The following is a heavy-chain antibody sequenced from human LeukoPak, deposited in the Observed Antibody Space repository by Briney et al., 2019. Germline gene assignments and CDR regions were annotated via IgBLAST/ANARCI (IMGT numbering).Heavy chain of an antibody. V-gene: IGHV1-2*02. Sequence: ASVKVSCKVSGYTFTGYYMHWVRQAPGQGLEWMGWINPNSGGTNYAQKFQGRVTMTRDTSISTAYMELSRLRSDDTAVYYCARGFGGSGSYYNGWFAFDIWGQGTMVTVSS. J-gene: IGHJ3*02. CDR3: ARGFGGSGSYYNGWFAFDI. CDR2: INPNSGGT. D-gene: IGHD3-10*01. CDR1: GYTFTGYY.